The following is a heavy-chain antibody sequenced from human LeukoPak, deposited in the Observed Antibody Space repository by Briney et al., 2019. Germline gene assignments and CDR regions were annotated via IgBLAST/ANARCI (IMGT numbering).Heavy chain of an antibody. J-gene: IGHJ3*02. CDR2: IYYSGST. Sequence: SETLSLTCTVSGGSISNYYWSWIRQPPGKGLEWIGYIYYSGSTNYNPSLKSRVTISVDTSKNQFSLKLSSVTAADTAVYYCARVVSRTPDAFDIWGQGTMVTVSS. V-gene: IGHV4-59*01. CDR3: ARVVSRTPDAFDI. D-gene: IGHD2/OR15-2a*01. CDR1: GGSISNYY.